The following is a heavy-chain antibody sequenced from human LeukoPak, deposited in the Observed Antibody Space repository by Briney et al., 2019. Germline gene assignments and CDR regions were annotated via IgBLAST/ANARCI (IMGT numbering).Heavy chain of an antibody. CDR1: GFTFSSYA. D-gene: IGHD2-2*01. CDR2: ISGSGGST. V-gene: IGHV3-23*01. CDR3: AKGVFGVVPAATFDY. J-gene: IGHJ4*02. Sequence: GGSLRLSCAASGFTFSSYAMSWVRQAPGKGLEWVSAISGSGGSTYYADSVKGRFTISRDNSKNTLYLRMNSLKAEDTAVYYCAKGVFGVVPAATFDYWGQGTLVTVSS.